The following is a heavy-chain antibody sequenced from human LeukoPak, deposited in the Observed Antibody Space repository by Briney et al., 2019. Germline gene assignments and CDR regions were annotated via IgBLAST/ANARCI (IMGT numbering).Heavy chain of an antibody. J-gene: IGHJ4*02. V-gene: IGHV3-64D*06. CDR3: VKATPYYDSSGYYYFDY. D-gene: IGHD3-22*01. CDR2: ISSNGGST. Sequence: GGSLRLSCSASGFTFSSYAMHWVRQAPGKGLEYVSAISSNGGSTYYADSVKGRFTISRDNSKNTLYLQMSSLRAEDTAVYYCVKATPYYDSSGYYYFDYWGQGTLVTVSS. CDR1: GFTFSSYA.